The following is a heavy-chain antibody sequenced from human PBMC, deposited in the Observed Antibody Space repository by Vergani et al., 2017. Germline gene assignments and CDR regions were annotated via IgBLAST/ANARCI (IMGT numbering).Heavy chain of an antibody. Sequence: EVQLVESGGGLVQPGGSLRLSCAASGFTFSSYDMHWVRQATGKGLEWVSAIGTAGDTYYPGSVKGRFTSSRENAKNSLYLQMNSLRAGDTAVYYCARATYYYGSGSHAAPYYFDYWGQGTLVTVSS. D-gene: IGHD3-10*01. CDR2: IGTAGDT. V-gene: IGHV3-13*01. J-gene: IGHJ4*02. CDR1: GFTFSSYD. CDR3: ARATYYYGSGSHAAPYYFDY.